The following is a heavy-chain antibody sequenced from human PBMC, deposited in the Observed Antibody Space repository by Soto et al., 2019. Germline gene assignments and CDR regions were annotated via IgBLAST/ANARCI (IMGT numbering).Heavy chain of an antibody. CDR2: IRGEVYSYAT. J-gene: IGHJ4*02. Sequence: GGSLRLSCAASGFTLSGSAIHWVRQASGKGLERVGHIRGEVYSYATTYAASVKGRFTMSVDTSKNQFSLKLMSVTAADTAVYYCARHFVAVVIKGWGYWGQGTLVTVSS. V-gene: IGHV3-73*01. CDR3: ARHFVAVVIKGWGY. CDR1: GFTLSGSA. D-gene: IGHD3-22*01.